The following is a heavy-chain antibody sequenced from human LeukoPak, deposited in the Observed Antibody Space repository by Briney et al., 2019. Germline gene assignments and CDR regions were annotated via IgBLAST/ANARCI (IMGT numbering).Heavy chain of an antibody. D-gene: IGHD3-3*01. Sequence: PSETLSLTYAVYGGSFSGYYWSWVRQHPGKGLEWIGYIYYSGSTYYNPSLKSRVTISVDTSKNQFYLKLSSETAADTAVYYCASMTYDVWSGYSFSLNYFDYWGQGTLVTVSS. CDR2: IYYSGST. J-gene: IGHJ4*02. V-gene: IGHV4-31*11. CDR1: GGSFSGYY. CDR3: ASMTYDVWSGYSFSLNYFDY.